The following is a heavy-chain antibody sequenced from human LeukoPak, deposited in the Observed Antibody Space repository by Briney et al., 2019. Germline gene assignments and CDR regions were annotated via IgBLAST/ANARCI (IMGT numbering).Heavy chain of an antibody. V-gene: IGHV3-11*01. Sequence: NPGGSLRLSCAASGFTFSYAWMSWVRQAPGKGLEWVSYITSDSGSVYYADSVKGRFTISRDNANNSLYLEMNSLRAEDTAVYYCARDPEVGGWFDPWGQGTLVTVSS. D-gene: IGHD1-26*01. J-gene: IGHJ5*02. CDR3: ARDPEVGGWFDP. CDR1: GFTFSYAW. CDR2: ITSDSGSV.